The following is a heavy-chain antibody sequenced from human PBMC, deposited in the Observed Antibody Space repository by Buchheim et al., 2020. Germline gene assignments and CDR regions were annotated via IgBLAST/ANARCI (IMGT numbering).Heavy chain of an antibody. CDR3: ARARRPLVVVVPAATSTGFYYGMDV. CDR2: IIPVFGTT. Sequence: QVQLVQSGAEVKKPGSSVKVSCKASGGTFSSYAISWVRQGPGQGLEWMGGIIPVFGTTDYAQKFQGGVTITADESTSTVYMELTSLRPEDTAVYYCARARRPLVVVVPAATSTGFYYGMDVWGQGTT. V-gene: IGHV1-69*01. J-gene: IGHJ6*02. D-gene: IGHD2-2*01. CDR1: GGTFSSYA.